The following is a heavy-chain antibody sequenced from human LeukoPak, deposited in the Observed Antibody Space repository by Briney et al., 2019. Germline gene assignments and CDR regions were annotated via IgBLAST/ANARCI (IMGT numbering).Heavy chain of an antibody. J-gene: IGHJ5*02. V-gene: IGHV4-59*01. CDR2: ISYLGST. Sequence: SETLSLTCTVSGVSIGTSWWSWIRQPPGKGLEWIGYISYLGSTSYNPSLQSRVTLSLDASKSQFSLKLRSVTAADTAIYYCARDQSAAGTIWFDPWGQGTLVTVSS. CDR3: ARDQSAAGTIWFDP. D-gene: IGHD6-13*01. CDR1: GVSIGTSW.